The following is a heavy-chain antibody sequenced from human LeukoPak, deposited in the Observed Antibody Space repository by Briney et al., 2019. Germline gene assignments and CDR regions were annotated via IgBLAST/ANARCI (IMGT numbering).Heavy chain of an antibody. D-gene: IGHD5-18*01. CDR3: ATSPVYGYGHPSYFDY. J-gene: IGHJ4*02. CDR1: GFTFSSYS. Sequence: GGSLRLSYAGSGFTFSSYSMNWVRQAPGKGLEWVSCISCSSGYIYYADSVKGRFTISRDNAKNSLYLQMNSLRAADTAVYYCATSPVYGYGHPSYFDYWGQGTLVTVSS. CDR2: ISCSSGYI. V-gene: IGHV3-21*01.